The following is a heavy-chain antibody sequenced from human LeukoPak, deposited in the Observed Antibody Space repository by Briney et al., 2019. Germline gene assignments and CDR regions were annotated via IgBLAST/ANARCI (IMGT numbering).Heavy chain of an antibody. V-gene: IGHV3-30*04. D-gene: IGHD1-26*01. J-gene: IGHJ4*02. CDR2: ISYDGSDK. CDR3: ARGATYAYYQDY. Sequence: PGGSLRLSCTASGFNFHNYAMHWVRQAPGKGLEWVAVISYDGSDKYYGASVKGRFTISRDNSKNTLSLQMNSLRPEDTAVYYCARGATYAYYQDYWGQGTLVTVSS. CDR1: GFNFHNYA.